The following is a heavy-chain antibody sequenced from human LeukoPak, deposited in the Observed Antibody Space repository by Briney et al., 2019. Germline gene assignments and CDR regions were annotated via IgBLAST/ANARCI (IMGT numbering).Heavy chain of an antibody. Sequence: KPSETLSLTRTVSGGSISSSSYYWGWIRQPPGKGLEWIGSIYYSGSTYYNPSLKSRVTISVDTSKNQFSLKLSSVTAADTAVYYCARHLGRLAHAFDIWGQGTMVTVSS. V-gene: IGHV4-39*01. CDR2: IYYSGST. CDR3: ARHLGRLAHAFDI. CDR1: GGSISSSSYY. J-gene: IGHJ3*02. D-gene: IGHD6-19*01.